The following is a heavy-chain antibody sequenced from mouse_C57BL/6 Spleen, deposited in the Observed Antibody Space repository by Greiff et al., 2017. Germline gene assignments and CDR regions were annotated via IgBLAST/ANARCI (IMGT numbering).Heavy chain of an antibody. J-gene: IGHJ4*01. Sequence: QVQLQQPGAELVKPGASVKMSCKASGYTFTSYWITWVKQRPGQGLEWIGDIYPGSGSTNYNEKFKSKATLTVDTSSSTDSMQLSILTSEDSAVYYCARRRDYAMDYWGQGTSVTVSS. V-gene: IGHV1-55*01. CDR3: ARRRDYAMDY. CDR2: IYPGSGST. CDR1: GYTFTSYW.